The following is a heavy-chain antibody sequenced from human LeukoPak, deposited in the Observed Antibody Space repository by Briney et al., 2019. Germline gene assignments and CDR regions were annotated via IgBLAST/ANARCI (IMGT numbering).Heavy chain of an antibody. CDR1: GFTFSSYG. CDR2: IWYDGSNK. D-gene: IGHD6-13*01. J-gene: IGHJ4*02. Sequence: GSLRLSCAASGFTFSSYGMHWVRQAPGKGLEWVAVIWYDGSNKYYADSVKGRFTISRDNSKNTLYLQMSSLRAEDTAVYYCARDSGSRYSYFDYWGQGTLVTVSS. V-gene: IGHV3-33*01. CDR3: ARDSGSRYSYFDY.